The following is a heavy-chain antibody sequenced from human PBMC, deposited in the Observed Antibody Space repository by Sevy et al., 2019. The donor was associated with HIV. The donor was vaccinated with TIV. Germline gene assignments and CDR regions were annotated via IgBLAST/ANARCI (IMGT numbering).Heavy chain of an antibody. Sequence: GGSLRLSCAASGFTFSDSWMTWVRQAPGKGLEWVTNIKEDGNERYYVDSVKGRFTLSRDNAKMSVYLELTSQRVEDSAIYYCARGRRNWGLGGLDVWGQGTTVTVSS. J-gene: IGHJ6*02. V-gene: IGHV3-7*01. D-gene: IGHD3-16*01. CDR3: ARGRRNWGLGGLDV. CDR1: GFTFSDSW. CDR2: IKEDGNER.